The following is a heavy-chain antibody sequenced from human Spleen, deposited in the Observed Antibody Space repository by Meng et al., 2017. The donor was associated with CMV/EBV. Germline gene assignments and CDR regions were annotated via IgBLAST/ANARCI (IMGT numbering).Heavy chain of an antibody. CDR3: ASGSGY. D-gene: IGHD5-12*01. J-gene: IGHJ4*02. V-gene: IGHV3-7*01. CDR1: GFTFSSYW. CDR2: IKEDGSEK. Sequence: GESLKISCAASGFTFSSYWRSWVRQAPGKGLEWVANIKEDGSEKHYVDSVKGRFTISRDNAKNSLYLQMNSPRAEDTAVYYCASGSGYWGQGTLVTVSS.